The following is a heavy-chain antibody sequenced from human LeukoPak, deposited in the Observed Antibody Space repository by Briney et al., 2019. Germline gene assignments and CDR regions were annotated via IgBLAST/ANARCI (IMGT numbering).Heavy chain of an antibody. J-gene: IGHJ6*02. CDR3: ARGPIYLWLYYGMDV. CDR2: XXXXAYGETT. CDR1: A. Sequence: AXXXXRQAXGKGLEGXXXXXXXAYGETTEYAASVNGRFTISRDDSTNTIYLQMDSLKIEDTAVYYCARGPIYLWLYYGMDVWGQGTTVTVSS. V-gene: IGHV3-49*03. D-gene: IGHD6-19*01.